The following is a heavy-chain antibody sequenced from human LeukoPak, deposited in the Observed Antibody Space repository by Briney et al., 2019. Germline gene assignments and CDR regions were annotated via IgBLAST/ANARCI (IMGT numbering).Heavy chain of an antibody. J-gene: IGHJ4*02. V-gene: IGHV1-46*01. CDR3: AGVLVGAIGNYFDY. Sequence: GASVKVSCKASGYTFTGYYMHWVRQAPGQGLEWMGMINPSGGSTNYAQKFQGRVTMTRDTSTSTVYLELSSLRSEDTAVYYCAGVLVGAIGNYFDYWGQGTLVTVSS. CDR2: INPSGGST. CDR1: GYTFTGYY. D-gene: IGHD1-26*01.